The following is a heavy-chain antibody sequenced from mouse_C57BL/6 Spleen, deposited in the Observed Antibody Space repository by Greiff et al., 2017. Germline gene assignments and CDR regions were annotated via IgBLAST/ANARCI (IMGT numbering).Heavy chain of an antibody. CDR1: GFTFSSYG. CDR3: ARRSYGRDYAMDY. Sequence: EVKLMESGGDLVKPGGSLKLSCAASGFTFSSYGMSWVRQTPDKRLEWVVTISSGGSYTYYPDSVKGRFTISRDNAKNTLYLQMSSLKSEDTAMYYCARRSYGRDYAMDYWGQGTSVTVSS. CDR2: ISSGGSYT. V-gene: IGHV5-6*02. J-gene: IGHJ4*01. D-gene: IGHD1-1*01.